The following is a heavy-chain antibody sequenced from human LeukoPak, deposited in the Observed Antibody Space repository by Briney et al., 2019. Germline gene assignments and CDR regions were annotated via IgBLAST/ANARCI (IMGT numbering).Heavy chain of an antibody. Sequence: SETLSLTCAVSGGSISSGTHYWNWIRQHPGQGLEWIGHIYNTGSAYYNPSLMSRVSISIDTSENQFSLELTSVTAADTAVYYCVRGTLKNWFDPWGQGTLVTVSS. CDR3: VRGTLKNWFDP. V-gene: IGHV4-31*11. CDR2: IYNTGSA. J-gene: IGHJ5*02. CDR1: GGSISSGTHY.